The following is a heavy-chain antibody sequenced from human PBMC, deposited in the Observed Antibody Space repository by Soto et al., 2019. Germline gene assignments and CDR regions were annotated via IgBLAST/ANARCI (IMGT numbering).Heavy chain of an antibody. Sequence: QVQLVQSGAKVKKPGSSVKVSCKASGGTFSSYTISWVRQAPGQGLEWMGRIIPILGIANYAQKFQGRVTITADKSTSTAYMELSSLRSEDTAVYYCARGLWSGYYPFDYWGQGTLVTVSS. J-gene: IGHJ4*02. V-gene: IGHV1-69*02. CDR3: ARGLWSGYYPFDY. D-gene: IGHD3-3*01. CDR1: GGTFSSYT. CDR2: IIPILGIA.